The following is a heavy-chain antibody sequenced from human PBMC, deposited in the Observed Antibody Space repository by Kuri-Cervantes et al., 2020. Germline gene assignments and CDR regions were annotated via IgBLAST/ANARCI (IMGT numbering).Heavy chain of an antibody. CDR1: GFSLSNARMG. D-gene: IGHD3-22*01. CDR3: AHRGGYYDSSGYYYAVLDY. Sequence: SGPTLVKPTETLTLTCTVSGFSLSNARMGVSWIRQPPGKALEWLAHIFSNDEKSYSTSLKSRLTITKDTSKNQVVLTMTNMDPVDTATYYCAHRGGYYDSSGYYYAVLDYWGRGTLVTVSS. V-gene: IGHV2-26*01. J-gene: IGHJ4*02. CDR2: IFSNDEK.